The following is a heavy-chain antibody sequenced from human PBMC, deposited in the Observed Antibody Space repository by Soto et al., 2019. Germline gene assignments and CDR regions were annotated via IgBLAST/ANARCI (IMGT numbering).Heavy chain of an antibody. Sequence: GGSLRLSCAASGFTFSSYAMSWVRQAPGKGLEWVSAISGSGGSTYYADSVKGRFTISRDNSKNTLYLQMNSLRAEDTAVYYCATPGCSGGSCYPYYYYGMDVWGQGTTVTVSS. CDR3: ATPGCSGGSCYPYYYYGMDV. CDR2: ISGSGGST. CDR1: GFTFSSYA. J-gene: IGHJ6*02. V-gene: IGHV3-23*01. D-gene: IGHD2-15*01.